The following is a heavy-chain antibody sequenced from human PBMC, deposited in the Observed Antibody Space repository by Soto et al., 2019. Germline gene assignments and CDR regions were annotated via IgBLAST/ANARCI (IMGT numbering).Heavy chain of an antibody. CDR1: GFTLSNAW. J-gene: IGHJ4*02. CDR3: TAYFYQPPDDIRGYYRLFGY. V-gene: IGHV3-15*05. D-gene: IGHD3-22*01. Sequence: GGSLRLSCAASGFTLSNAWMSWVRQAQGKGLEWVGRIKSKTDGETTDYAANVKGRVTRSRDDSQNTLYLQRNSLKTEDETLYYCTAYFYQPPDDIRGYYRLFGYWGQGTLVTGSS. CDR2: IKSKTDGETT.